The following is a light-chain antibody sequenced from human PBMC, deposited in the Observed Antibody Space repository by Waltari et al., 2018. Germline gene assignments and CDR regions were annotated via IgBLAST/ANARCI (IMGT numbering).Light chain of an antibody. CDR3: QVWDSGRDHYV. Sequence: SYELTQPPSVSVAPGQTARITCDGDKIGSKNVHWYQHKPGQAPVLVVYDDGDRPSGIPERFSGSKSGNTAALTSSRVDAGDEAEYYCQVWDSGRDHYVFGTVTKVTVL. V-gene: IGLV3-21*02. CDR1: KIGSKN. CDR2: DDG. J-gene: IGLJ1*01.